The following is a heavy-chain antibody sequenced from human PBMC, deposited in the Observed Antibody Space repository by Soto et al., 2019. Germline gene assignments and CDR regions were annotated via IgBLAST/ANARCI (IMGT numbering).Heavy chain of an antibody. CDR2: ISAYNGNT. Sequence: QVPLVQSGAEVKKPGASVKVSCKASGYTFTSYGISWVRQAPGQGLEWMGWISAYNGNTNYAQKLQGRVTMTTDTSTSTAYMELRSLRSDDTAVYYCARDPPYYDFWSGYPKYYYYYYGMDVWGQGTTVTVSS. V-gene: IGHV1-18*01. CDR1: GYTFTSYG. CDR3: ARDPPYYDFWSGYPKYYYYYYGMDV. D-gene: IGHD3-3*01. J-gene: IGHJ6*02.